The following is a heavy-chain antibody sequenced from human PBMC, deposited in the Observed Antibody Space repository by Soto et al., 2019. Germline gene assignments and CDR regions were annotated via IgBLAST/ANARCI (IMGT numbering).Heavy chain of an antibody. CDR1: GYTFTSYG. D-gene: IGHD5-12*01. Sequence: ASVKVSCKASGYTFTSYGISWVRQAPGQGLEWMGWISAYNGNTNYAQKLQGRVTMTTDTSTSTAYMELRSLRSDDTAVYYCARDRFVWRVATRTLEYWGQGTLVTVSS. CDR3: ARDRFVWRVATRTLEY. J-gene: IGHJ4*02. V-gene: IGHV1-18*01. CDR2: ISAYNGNT.